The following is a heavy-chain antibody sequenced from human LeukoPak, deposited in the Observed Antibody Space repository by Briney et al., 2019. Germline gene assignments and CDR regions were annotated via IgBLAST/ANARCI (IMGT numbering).Heavy chain of an antibody. CDR3: AKPSLYYYDTSGYYRYWYFDL. J-gene: IGHJ2*01. Sequence: AESLRLSCAASGFTFSNHAIHWIRQAPGKGLEWVAFIRYDGSNKYYVDSVKGRFTISRDNSKNTLYLQMNSLRAEDTAVYYCAKPSLYYYDTSGYYRYWYFDLWGRGTLVTVSS. CDR2: IRYDGSNK. CDR1: GFTFSNHA. V-gene: IGHV3-30*02. D-gene: IGHD3-22*01.